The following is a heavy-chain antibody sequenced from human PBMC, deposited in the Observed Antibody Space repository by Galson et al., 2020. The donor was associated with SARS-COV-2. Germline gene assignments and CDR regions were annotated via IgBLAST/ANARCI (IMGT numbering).Heavy chain of an antibody. J-gene: IGHJ1*01. CDR2: ISGYNGNT. V-gene: IGHV1-18*04. D-gene: IGHD3-16*01. CDR1: GYTFTNYG. CDR3: ARDGLYYDIINGPSRIEF. Sequence: ASVKVSCKAAGYTFTNYGVSWVRQAPGQGPEWMGWISGYNGNTKYADKFQGRVTMTTDTSTSTGYMELSNLRSDDTAVYYCARDGLYYDIINGPSRIEFWGQGTRVIVSS.